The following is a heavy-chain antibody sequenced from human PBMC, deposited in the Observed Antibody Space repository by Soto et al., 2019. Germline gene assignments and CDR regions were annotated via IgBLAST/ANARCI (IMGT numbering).Heavy chain of an antibody. CDR3: ARDAAGRGWFDP. CDR2: ISYDGSNK. J-gene: IGHJ5*02. V-gene: IGHV3-30-3*01. D-gene: IGHD6-13*01. Sequence: PVGSLRLSCAASGFTFSSYAMHWVRQAPGKGLEWVAVISYDGSNKYYADSVKGRFTISRDNSKDTLYLQMNSLRSDDTAVYYCARDAAGRGWFDPWGQGTLVTVSS. CDR1: GFTFSSYA.